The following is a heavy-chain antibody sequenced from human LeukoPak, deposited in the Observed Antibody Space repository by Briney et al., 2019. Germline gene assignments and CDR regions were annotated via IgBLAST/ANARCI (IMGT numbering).Heavy chain of an antibody. CDR3: ARDNCSGGSCFHASYYYGMDV. V-gene: IGHV4-39*07. CDR1: GGPISASGYY. D-gene: IGHD2-15*01. CDR2: VFCSGST. Sequence: SSETLSLTCTVSGGPISASGYYWGWVRQPPGKGLEWIGSVFCSGSTFYNPSLKSRVSISVDTSKKQFSLKLTSVTAADTAVYYCARDNCSGGSCFHASYYYGMDVWGQGTTVTVSS. J-gene: IGHJ6*02.